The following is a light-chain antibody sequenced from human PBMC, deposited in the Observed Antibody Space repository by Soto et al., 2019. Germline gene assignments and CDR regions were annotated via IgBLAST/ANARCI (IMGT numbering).Light chain of an antibody. CDR2: LDT. CDR3: QAWDSSTVV. V-gene: IGLV3-1*01. J-gene: IGLJ2*01. CDR1: RLQNKY. Sequence: SYELTQPPSVCVSPVQTASITCCGDRLQNKYISWYHQKPGQSPVLVISLDTKRPSGIPERFSGSNSGNTATLTISGTQAMDEAEYYCQAWDSSTVVFGGGTKVTVL.